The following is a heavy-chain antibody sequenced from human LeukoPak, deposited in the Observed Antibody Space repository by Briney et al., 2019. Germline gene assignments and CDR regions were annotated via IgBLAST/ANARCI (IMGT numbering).Heavy chain of an antibody. D-gene: IGHD5-18*01. Sequence: VASVKVSCKASGGTFSSYAISWVRQAPGQGLEWMGRIIPIFGTANYAQKFQGRVTITTDESTSTAYMELSSLRSEDTAGYYCARALRGYSYGHNDYWGQGTLVTVSS. CDR1: GGTFSSYA. V-gene: IGHV1-69*05. CDR3: ARALRGYSYGHNDY. J-gene: IGHJ4*02. CDR2: IIPIFGTA.